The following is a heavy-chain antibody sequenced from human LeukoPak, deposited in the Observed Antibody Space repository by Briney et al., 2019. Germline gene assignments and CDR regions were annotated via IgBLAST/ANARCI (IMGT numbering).Heavy chain of an antibody. Sequence: SETLSLTCTVSGGSISSYYWSWVRQPPGKGLEWIGYIYYTGTTDYHPSLKSRVTISVDTSKNQFSLKLSSVTAADTAVYYCAREMATINYYFDYWGQGTLVTVSS. J-gene: IGHJ4*02. V-gene: IGHV4-59*12. CDR1: GGSISSYY. CDR2: IYYTGTT. CDR3: AREMATINYYFDY. D-gene: IGHD5-24*01.